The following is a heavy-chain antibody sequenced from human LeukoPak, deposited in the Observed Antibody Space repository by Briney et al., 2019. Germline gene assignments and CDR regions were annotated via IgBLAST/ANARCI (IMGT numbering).Heavy chain of an antibody. Sequence: GGSLRLSCAASGFTFSSYWMHWVRQAPGKGLVWVSRINSDGSSTSYADSVKGRFTISRDNAKNTLYLQMNSLRAEDTAVYYCARVFYDSSGPFYFDYWGQGTLVTVSS. V-gene: IGHV3-74*01. CDR1: GFTFSSYW. CDR3: ARVFYDSSGPFYFDY. J-gene: IGHJ4*02. D-gene: IGHD3-22*01. CDR2: INSDGSST.